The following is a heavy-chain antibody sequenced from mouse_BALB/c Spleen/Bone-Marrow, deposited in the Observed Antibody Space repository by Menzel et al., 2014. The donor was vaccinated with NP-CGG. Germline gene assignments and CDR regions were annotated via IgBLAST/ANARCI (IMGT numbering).Heavy chain of an antibody. D-gene: IGHD1-1*01. V-gene: IGHV10-1*02. CDR3: VRPHYYGSSYRYAMDY. J-gene: IGHJ4*01. Sequence: EVMLVESGGGLLQPKGSLKLSCAASGFTFNTYAMNWVRQAPGKGLEWVARIRSKSNNYATYYADSVKDRFTISRDDSQSMLYLQMNNLKTEDTAMYYCVRPHYYGSSYRYAMDYWGQGTSVTVSS. CDR1: GFTFNTYA. CDR2: IRSKSNNYAT.